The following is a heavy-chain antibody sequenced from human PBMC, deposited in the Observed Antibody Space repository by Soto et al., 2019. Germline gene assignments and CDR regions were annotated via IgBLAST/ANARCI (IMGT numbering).Heavy chain of an antibody. CDR2: IIPILGIA. D-gene: IGHD1-7*01. V-gene: IGHV1-69*08. CDR1: GGTFSSYT. CDR3: ARETKNWYFDL. Sequence: QVQLVQSGAEVKKPGSSVKVSCKASGGTFSSYTISWVRQAPGQGLEWMGRIIPILGIANYAQKFQGRVTITEDKSTSTAYMELSSLRSEDTAVYYCARETKNWYFDLWGRGTLVTVSS. J-gene: IGHJ2*01.